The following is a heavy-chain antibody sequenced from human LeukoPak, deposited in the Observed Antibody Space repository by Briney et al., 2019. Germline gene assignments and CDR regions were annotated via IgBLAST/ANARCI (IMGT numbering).Heavy chain of an antibody. Sequence: SETLSLTCTVSGGSISSYYWSWIRQPPGKGLEWIGYIYTSGSTNYNPSLKSRVTISVDTSKNQFSLKLSSVTAADTAVYYCATQPTSGRVVFAYYYYYMDVWGKGTTVTVSS. J-gene: IGHJ6*03. V-gene: IGHV4-4*09. D-gene: IGHD3-3*01. CDR1: GGSISSYY. CDR3: ATQPTSGRVVFAYYYYYMDV. CDR2: IYTSGST.